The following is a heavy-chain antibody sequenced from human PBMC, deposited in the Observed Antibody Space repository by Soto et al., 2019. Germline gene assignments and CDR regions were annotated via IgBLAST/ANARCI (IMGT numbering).Heavy chain of an antibody. J-gene: IGHJ4*02. CDR2: ISAYNGNT. V-gene: IGHV1-18*01. CDR3: ARYWELFEDDGDYFGY. Sequence: ASVKVSCKASGYTFTSYGISWVRQAPGQGLEWMGWISAYNGNTNYAQKLHGRVTMTTDPSTSTAYMELRSLRSDDTAVYYCARYWELFEDDGDYFGYWGQGALVPVSA. CDR1: GYTFTSYG. D-gene: IGHD4-17*01.